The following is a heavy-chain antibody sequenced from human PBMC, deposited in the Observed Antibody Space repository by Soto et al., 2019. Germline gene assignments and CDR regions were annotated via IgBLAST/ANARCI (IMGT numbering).Heavy chain of an antibody. J-gene: IGHJ4*02. CDR2: ISGSGGST. CDR3: AKHGGGSCYSRCYFDY. Sequence: GGSLRLSCAASGFTFSSYAMSWVRQAPGKGLEWVSAISGSGGSTYYADSVKGRLTISRDNSKNTLYLQMNSMRAEDTAVYYCAKHGGGSCYSRCYFDYWGQGTLVTVSS. CDR1: GFTFSSYA. D-gene: IGHD2-15*01. V-gene: IGHV3-23*01.